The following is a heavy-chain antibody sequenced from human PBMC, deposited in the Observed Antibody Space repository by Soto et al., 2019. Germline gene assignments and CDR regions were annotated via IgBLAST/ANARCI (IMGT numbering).Heavy chain of an antibody. V-gene: IGHV4-30-4*01. CDR1: GGSISRGDYC. J-gene: IGHJ4*02. CDR2: IYNSGAT. Sequence: PSETLSLTCTVSGGSISRGDYCSTWIRQSPGKGLEWIGYIYNSGATYDNPSLRSRLTISVDTSKNQFYLKLSFVTAADTAVYYCASARLHYRTVDYWGQGTLVTVSS. D-gene: IGHD4-4*01. CDR3: ASARLHYRTVDY.